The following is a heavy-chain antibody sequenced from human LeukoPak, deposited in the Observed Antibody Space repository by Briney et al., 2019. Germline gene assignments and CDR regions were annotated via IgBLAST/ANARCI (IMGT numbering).Heavy chain of an antibody. CDR2: IYYSGST. Sequence: SETLSLTCTVSGGSISNSSYYWGWIRQPPGKGLEWIGSIYYSGSTYYNPSLKSRVTISVDTSKNQFPLKLSSVTAADTAVYYCAKYCSGGSCFNYWGQGTLVTVSS. V-gene: IGHV4-39*01. CDR1: GGSISNSSYY. J-gene: IGHJ4*02. D-gene: IGHD2-15*01. CDR3: AKYCSGGSCFNY.